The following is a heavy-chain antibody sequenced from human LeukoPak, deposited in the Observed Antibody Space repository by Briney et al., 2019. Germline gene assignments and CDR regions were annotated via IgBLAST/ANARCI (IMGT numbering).Heavy chain of an antibody. CDR2: IKEDGTEK. V-gene: IGHV3-7*01. CDR3: ARDSHYDRSGHGYYFDF. CDR1: GFTFSSYA. Sequence: GGSLRLSCAASGFTFSSYAMSWVRQVPGKGLEWVANIKEDGTEKYYVDSVKGRFTISRDNAKNSLYLQMDSLRAEDTAVYYCARDSHYDRSGHGYYFDFWGQGTLVTVSS. D-gene: IGHD3-22*01. J-gene: IGHJ4*02.